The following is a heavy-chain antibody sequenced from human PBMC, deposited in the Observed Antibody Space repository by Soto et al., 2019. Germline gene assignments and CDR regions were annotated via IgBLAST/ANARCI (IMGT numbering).Heavy chain of an antibody. CDR1: GYSFTSYW. D-gene: IGHD6-19*01. V-gene: IGHV5-10-1*01. J-gene: IGHJ4*02. Sequence: GESLKISCKGSGYSFTSYWISWVRQVPGKGLQWMGNIDPSDSYINYNPAFRGHVTFSVDKSNSTAYLHWRSLGPSDTAIYYCARHGAAIWLGYWGQGTLVTVSS. CDR3: ARHGAAIWLGY. CDR2: IDPSDSYI.